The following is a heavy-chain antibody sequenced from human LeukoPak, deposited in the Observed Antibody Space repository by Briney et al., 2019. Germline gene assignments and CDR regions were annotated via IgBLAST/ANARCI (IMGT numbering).Heavy chain of an antibody. CDR1: GYTFSNYD. J-gene: IGHJ5*02. CDR2: MNPKSGNT. V-gene: IGHV1-8*01. Sequence: ASVKVSCKASGYTFSNYDINWVRQVTGQGHEWMGCMNPKSGNTGYARKFKGRVTMTSNSSINTAYMELTSLRIQDTAVYYCTRGPSFWFDPWGQGALVTVFS. D-gene: IGHD3-16*02. CDR3: TRGPSFWFDP.